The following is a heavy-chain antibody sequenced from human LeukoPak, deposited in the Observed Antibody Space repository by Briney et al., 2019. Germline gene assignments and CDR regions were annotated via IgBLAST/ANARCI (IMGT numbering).Heavy chain of an antibody. D-gene: IGHD3-10*01. J-gene: IGHJ6*03. V-gene: IGHV4-59*01. CDR1: GGSISSYY. Sequence: SETLSLTCTVSGGSISSYYWSWIRQPPGKGLEWIGYIYYSGSTNYNPSLKSRVTISVDTSKNQFSLKLSSVTTADTAVYYCAREARRLGSGSHYSGRDYYYYYMDVWGKGTTVTVSS. CDR2: IYYSGST. CDR3: AREARRLGSGSHYSGRDYYYYYMDV.